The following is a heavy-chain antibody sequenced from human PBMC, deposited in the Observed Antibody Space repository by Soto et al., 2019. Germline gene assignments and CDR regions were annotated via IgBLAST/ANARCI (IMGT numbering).Heavy chain of an antibody. D-gene: IGHD2-2*01. CDR1: GYTFIGYY. V-gene: IGHV1-2*04. CDR3: AKAGGISSARLITWFDP. CDR2: INPQTGAP. Sequence: QVHLVQSGPETRTPGASVKVSCKASGYTFIGYYIHWIRQAPGQGLEWMGYINPQTGAPTYAQKFKGSGTMTRNTTLRTTYMELKTLTSNDTAVYYCAKAGGISSARLITWFDPWGQGTLVSVSS. J-gene: IGHJ5*02.